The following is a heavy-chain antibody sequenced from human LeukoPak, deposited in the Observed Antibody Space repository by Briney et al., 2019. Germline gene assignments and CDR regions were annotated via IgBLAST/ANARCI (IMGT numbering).Heavy chain of an antibody. D-gene: IGHD3-3*01. J-gene: IGHJ6*03. V-gene: IGHV1-8*03. CDR1: GYTFTSYD. CDR3: ARGRIVLRFLERLYYMDV. CDR2: MIPNGGNT. Sequence: ASVKVSCKASGYTFTSYDSNWVRQAPGEGGEWMGWMIPNGGNTGYAQKFQGRVTITRNTSISTAYMELSSLRSEDTAVYYCARGRIVLRFLERLYYMDVWGKGTTVTVSS.